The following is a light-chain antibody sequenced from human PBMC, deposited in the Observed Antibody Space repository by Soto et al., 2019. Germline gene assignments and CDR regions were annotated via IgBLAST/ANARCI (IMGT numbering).Light chain of an antibody. V-gene: IGKV3-11*01. CDR3: QQRNIWPPVT. J-gene: IGKJ5*01. Sequence: ENVLTQSPGTLSLSPGERATLSCRASPSVTNFLAWYQQKPGQAPRLLIYGAFNRATGIPARFSGSGSGTDFTLTISSLEPEDSAIYYCQQRNIWPPVTFGQGTRLEIK. CDR1: PSVTNF. CDR2: GAF.